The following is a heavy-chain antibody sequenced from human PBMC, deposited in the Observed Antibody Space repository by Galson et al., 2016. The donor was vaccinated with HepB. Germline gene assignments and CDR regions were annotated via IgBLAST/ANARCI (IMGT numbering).Heavy chain of an antibody. D-gene: IGHD3-22*01. Sequence: SLRLSCAASGFTFNSCVMSWVRQAPGKGLEWISTISGSGFSTHYADSVKGRSTISRDNSKTTLYLQMNSLRAEDTAVYYCANTVNYYYDTSGYPNAFDYWGQGTLVTVSS. V-gene: IGHV3-23*01. J-gene: IGHJ4*02. CDR3: ANTVNYYYDTSGYPNAFDY. CDR1: GFTFNSCV. CDR2: ISGSGFST.